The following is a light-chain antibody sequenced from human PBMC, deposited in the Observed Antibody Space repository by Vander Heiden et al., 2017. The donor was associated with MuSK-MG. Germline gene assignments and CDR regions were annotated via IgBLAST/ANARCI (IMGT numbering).Light chain of an antibody. CDR1: SSDIGATYY. CDR2: GNN. V-gene: IGLV1-40*01. CDR3: QSYDNSHSALV. J-gene: IGLJ2*01. Sequence: QSVLTPPPSVSGAPGQRVTISCTGNSSDIGATYYVHWYQPPPRTAPNLLIYGNNNRPSGVPDRFSGSKSASSASLTITRLQAEDEADYYCQSYDNSHSALVFGGGTKLTVL.